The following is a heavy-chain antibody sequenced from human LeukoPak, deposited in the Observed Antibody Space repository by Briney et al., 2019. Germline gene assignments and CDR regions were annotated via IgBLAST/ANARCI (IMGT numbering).Heavy chain of an antibody. J-gene: IGHJ4*02. CDR1: XXXXTXYY. V-gene: IGHV1-69-2*01. CDR2: VDPEDGET. D-gene: IGHD3-10*01. Sequence: KVSXXXXTXYYMHXXEQAPGKGLEWXGLVDPEDGETIYAKKFQGRVTITADTSTDTAYMELSSLRSEDTAVYYCATITMVRGVSYYFDYWGQGTLVTVSS. CDR3: ATITMVRGVSYYFDY.